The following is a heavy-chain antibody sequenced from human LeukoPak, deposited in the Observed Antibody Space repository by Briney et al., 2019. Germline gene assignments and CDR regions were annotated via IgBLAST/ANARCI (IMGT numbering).Heavy chain of an antibody. Sequence: QPGRSLRLSCTTSGFTFGDYAMSWVRQAPGKGLEWVGFTRSKAYGGTTQYAASVKGRFTISRDDSKSIAYLQMSSLKTEDTAVYYCTRVRSGNDFDYWGQGTLVTVSS. CDR2: TRSKAYGGTT. CDR3: TRVRSGNDFDY. D-gene: IGHD3-10*01. V-gene: IGHV3-49*04. CDR1: GFTFGDYA. J-gene: IGHJ4*02.